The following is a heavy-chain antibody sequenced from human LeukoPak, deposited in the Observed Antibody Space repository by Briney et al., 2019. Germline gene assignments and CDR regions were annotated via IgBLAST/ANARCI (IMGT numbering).Heavy chain of an antibody. D-gene: IGHD3-16*01. CDR2: IYPDDSDT. V-gene: IGHV5-51*01. J-gene: IGHJ3*02. Sequence: GESLKISCQGSGYTFTNYWIAWVRQLPGKGLEWMGIIYPDDSDTRYSPSFQGQVTISADNSISTAYLQWSSLKASDTAMYYCARIWLRAFDIWGQGTMVTVSS. CDR3: ARIWLRAFDI. CDR1: GYTFTNYW.